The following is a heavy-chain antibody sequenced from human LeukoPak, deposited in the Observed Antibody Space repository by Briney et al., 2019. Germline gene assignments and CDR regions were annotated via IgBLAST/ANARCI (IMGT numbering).Heavy chain of an antibody. CDR1: GGSISSGSYY. D-gene: IGHD5-18*01. J-gene: IGHJ6*03. V-gene: IGHV4-61*02. CDR3: ARDSSIQLWSPYYYYMDV. CDR2: IYTSGST. Sequence: SQTLSLTCTVSGGSISSGSYYWSWIRQPAGKGLEWIGRIYTSGSTNYNPSLKSRVTISVDTSKNQFSLKLSSVTAADTAVYYCARDSSIQLWSPYYYYMDVWGKGTTVTVSS.